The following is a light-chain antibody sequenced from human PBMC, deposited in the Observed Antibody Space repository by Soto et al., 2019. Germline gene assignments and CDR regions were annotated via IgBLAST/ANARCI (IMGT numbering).Light chain of an antibody. CDR2: SNN. J-gene: IGLJ2*01. CDR1: NSNIGSNT. Sequence: QSVLTQPPSASGTPGQGVTISCSGSNSNIGSNTVNWYQQFPGTAPKLLIYSNNQRPSGVPDRFSGSKSGTSASLAVSGLQSEDEADYYCAAWDDSLSGHVVFGGGTKLTVL. CDR3: AAWDDSLSGHVV. V-gene: IGLV1-44*01.